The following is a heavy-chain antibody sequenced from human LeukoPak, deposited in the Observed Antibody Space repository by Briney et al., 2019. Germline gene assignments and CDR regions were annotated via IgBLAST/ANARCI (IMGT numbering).Heavy chain of an antibody. CDR2: INPSGGST. CDR1: GYTFTSYC. J-gene: IGHJ4*02. CDR3: ARADNDYGDYD. V-gene: IGHV1-46*01. Sequence: ASVKVSCKASGYTFTSYCMHWVRQAPGQGLEWMGIINPSGGSTSYAQKFQGRVTMTRDTSTSTVYMELSSLRSEDTAVYYCARADNDYGDYDWGQGTLVTVSS. D-gene: IGHD4-17*01.